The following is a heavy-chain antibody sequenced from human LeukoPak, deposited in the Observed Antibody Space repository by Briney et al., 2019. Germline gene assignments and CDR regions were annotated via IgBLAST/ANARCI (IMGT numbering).Heavy chain of an antibody. CDR1: GFTFSSYA. J-gene: IGHJ6*02. Sequence: PGGSLRLSCAASGFTFSSYAMSWVRQAPGKGLEWVSGISWNSGSIGYADSVKGRFTISRDNAKNSLYLQMNSLRAEDTALYYCAKDNGIWSGSYYYGMDVWGQGTTVTVSS. CDR2: ISWNSGSI. V-gene: IGHV3-9*01. CDR3: AKDNGIWSGSYYYGMDV. D-gene: IGHD3-3*01.